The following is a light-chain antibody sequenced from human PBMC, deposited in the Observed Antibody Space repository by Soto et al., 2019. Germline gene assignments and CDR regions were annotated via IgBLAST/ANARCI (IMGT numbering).Light chain of an antibody. Sequence: DLQMTQSPSSLSASVGEKVTITCRASRDISDYLIWFQHKPGRAPKLLIYAASTLQVGVPTRFRGSGSASGTHYTLTITSLQPEDSATYYCQQSYSPPLTFGGGTRVEI. CDR3: QQSYSPPLT. CDR1: RDISDY. J-gene: IGKJ4*01. CDR2: AAS. V-gene: IGKV1-39*01.